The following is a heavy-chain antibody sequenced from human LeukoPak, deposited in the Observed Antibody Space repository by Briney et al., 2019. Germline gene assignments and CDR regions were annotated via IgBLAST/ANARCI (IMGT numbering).Heavy chain of an antibody. CDR1: GFTFSSYW. J-gene: IGHJ6*02. V-gene: IGHV3-7*01. Sequence: GGSLRLSCAASGFTFSSYWMSWVRQAPGKGLEWVANIKQDGSEKYSVDSVKGRFTISRDNAKNSLYLQMNSLRTEDTAVYYCARYCGGDCFGMDVWGQGTSVTVSS. CDR2: IKQDGSEK. D-gene: IGHD2-21*01. CDR3: ARYCGGDCFGMDV.